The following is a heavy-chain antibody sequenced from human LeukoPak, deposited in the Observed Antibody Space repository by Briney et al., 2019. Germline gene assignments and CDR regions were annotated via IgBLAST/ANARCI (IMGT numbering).Heavy chain of an antibody. CDR3: ARDPNADYYGSGSGSP. CDR2: INHSGST. V-gene: IGHV4-34*01. J-gene: IGHJ5*02. D-gene: IGHD3-10*01. CDR1: GGSFSGYY. Sequence: PETLSLTCAVYGGSFSGYYWSWIRQPPGKGLEWIGEINHSGSTNYNPSLKSRVTISVDTSKNQFSLKLSSVTAADTAVYYCARDPNADYYGSGSGSPWGQGTLVTVSS.